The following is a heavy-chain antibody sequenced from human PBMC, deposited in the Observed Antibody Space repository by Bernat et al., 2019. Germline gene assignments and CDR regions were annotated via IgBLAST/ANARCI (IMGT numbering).Heavy chain of an antibody. Sequence: QVQLVQSGAEVKKPGASVKVSCKASGYTFTSYGISWVRQAPGQGLEWMGWISAYNGNTNYAQKLQGRVTMTTDTSTNTAYMELRSLRSDDTAVYYCARDFNIWSSWYAVSFDYWGQGTLVTVSS. CDR1: GYTFTSYG. D-gene: IGHD6-13*01. J-gene: IGHJ4*02. V-gene: IGHV1-18*01. CDR2: ISAYNGNT. CDR3: ARDFNIWSSWYAVSFDY.